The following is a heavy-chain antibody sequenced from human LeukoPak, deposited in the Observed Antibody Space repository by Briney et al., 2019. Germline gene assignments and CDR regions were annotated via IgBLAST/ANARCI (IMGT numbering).Heavy chain of an antibody. CDR1: GFTFSSYA. Sequence: GRSLRLSCAASGFTFSSYAMHWVRQAPGKGLEWVAVISYDGSNKYYADSVKGRFTTSRDNSKNTLYLQMNSLRAEDTAVYYCASPMAAAVPFDYWGQGTLVTVSS. V-gene: IGHV3-30*04. CDR3: ASPMAAAVPFDY. D-gene: IGHD6-13*01. J-gene: IGHJ4*02. CDR2: ISYDGSNK.